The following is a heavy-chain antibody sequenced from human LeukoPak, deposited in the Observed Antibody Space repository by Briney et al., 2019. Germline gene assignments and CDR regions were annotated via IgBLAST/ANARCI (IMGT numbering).Heavy chain of an antibody. J-gene: IGHJ4*02. V-gene: IGHV3-66*01. CDR2: IYSEGST. Sequence: GGSLRLSCAASGFTVSRNFMSWVRQAPGKGLEWVSIIYSEGSTSYADSVKGRFTISRDSSKNTLYLQMNSLRVEDTAVYYCASDYNFDYWGQGTLVTVSS. D-gene: IGHD2-2*02. CDR3: ASDYNFDY. CDR1: GFTVSRNF.